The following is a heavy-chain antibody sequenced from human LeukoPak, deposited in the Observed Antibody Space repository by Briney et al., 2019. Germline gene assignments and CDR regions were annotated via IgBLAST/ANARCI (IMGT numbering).Heavy chain of an antibody. CDR3: AKDYDFWSGYYPNYFDY. J-gene: IGHJ4*02. CDR2: IYSGGST. V-gene: IGHV3-66*01. Sequence: GGSLRLSCAASGFTFSSYAMSWVRQAPGKGLEWVSVIYSGGSTYYADSVKGRFTISRDNSKNTLYLQMNSLRAEDTAVYYCAKDYDFWSGYYPNYFDYWGQGTLVTVSS. CDR1: GFTFSSYA. D-gene: IGHD3-3*01.